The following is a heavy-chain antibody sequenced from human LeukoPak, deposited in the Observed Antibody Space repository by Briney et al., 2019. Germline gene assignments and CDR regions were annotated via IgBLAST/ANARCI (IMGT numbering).Heavy chain of an antibody. Sequence: AASVKVSCKASGYTFTSYGISWVRQAPGQGLEWMGWISAYNGNTNYAQKLQGRVTMTTDTSTSTAYMELRSLRSDDTAVYYCARVGGIAVAGTLDYYYGMDVWGQGTLVTVSS. D-gene: IGHD6-19*01. CDR3: ARVGGIAVAGTLDYYYGMDV. CDR2: ISAYNGNT. V-gene: IGHV1-18*01. J-gene: IGHJ6*02. CDR1: GYTFTSYG.